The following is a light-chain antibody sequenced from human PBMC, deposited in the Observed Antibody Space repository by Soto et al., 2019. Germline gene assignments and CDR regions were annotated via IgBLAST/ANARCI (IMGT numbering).Light chain of an antibody. CDR3: SSWDDSLNGPV. J-gene: IGLJ1*01. V-gene: IGLV1-44*01. Sequence: QSVLTHPPSASGTPAQRVTISCSASSSNVGGNPVNWYQHVPTTAPKLLIYTNTQRPSGVPDRFSGSKSGTSASLAISGLQSEDEADYYCSSWDDSLNGPVFGTGTKATVL. CDR1: SSNVGGNP. CDR2: TNT.